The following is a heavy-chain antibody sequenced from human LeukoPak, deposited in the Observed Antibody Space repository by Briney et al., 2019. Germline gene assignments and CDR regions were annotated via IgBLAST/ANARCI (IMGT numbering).Heavy chain of an antibody. D-gene: IGHD2-21*01. CDR2: IQFSGTT. CDR1: GGAISSTTNY. CDR3: ASPFDRSSTCYRY. Sequence: PSETLSLTCSVSGGAISSTTNYWGWVRQPPGKGLEWIGSIQFSGTTYYNPSLKSRVTISVDTSRNQFSMRLTSVTAADTAVYYCASPFDRSSTCYRYWGQGTLVTVSS. V-gene: IGHV4-39*01. J-gene: IGHJ4*02.